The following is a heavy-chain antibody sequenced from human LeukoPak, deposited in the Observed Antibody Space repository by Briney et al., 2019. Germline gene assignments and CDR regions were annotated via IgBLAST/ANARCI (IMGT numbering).Heavy chain of an antibody. Sequence: GGSLRLSCTASGFTFGDYAMSWFRQAPGKGLEWVGFIRSKAYGGTTEYAASVKGRFTISRDDSRSIAYLQMNSLKTEDTAVYYCARSPSSGWPPNMYYFDYWGQGTLVTVSS. D-gene: IGHD6-19*01. CDR3: ARSPSSGWPPNMYYFDY. V-gene: IGHV3-49*03. J-gene: IGHJ4*02. CDR2: IRSKAYGGTT. CDR1: GFTFGDYA.